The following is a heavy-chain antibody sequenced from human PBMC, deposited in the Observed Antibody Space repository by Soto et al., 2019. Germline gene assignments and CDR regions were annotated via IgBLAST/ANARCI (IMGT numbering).Heavy chain of an antibody. V-gene: IGHV1-69*08. CDR2: IIPILGIA. CDR1: GGTFSSYT. Sequence: QVQLVQSGAEVKKPGSSVKVSCKASGGTFSSYTISWVRQAPGQGLEWMGRIIPILGIANYAQKFQGRVTITADKSTSTAYMELSSLRSEDTAVYYCARDPYYYDSSGYQIDYWGQGTLVTVSS. J-gene: IGHJ4*02. D-gene: IGHD3-22*01. CDR3: ARDPYYYDSSGYQIDY.